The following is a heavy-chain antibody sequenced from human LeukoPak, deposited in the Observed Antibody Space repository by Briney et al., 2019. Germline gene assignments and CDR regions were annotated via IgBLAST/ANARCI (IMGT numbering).Heavy chain of an antibody. J-gene: IGHJ6*02. D-gene: IGHD2-8*01. CDR3: ARDQYATPPGGYYYYGMDV. V-gene: IGHV3-11*01. Sequence: GGSLRLSCAASGFTFSSYWMSWIRQAPGKGLEWVSYISSSGSTIYYADSVKGRFTISRDNAKNSLYLQMNSLRAEDTAVYYCARDQYATPPGGYYYYGMDVWGQGTTVTVSS. CDR2: ISSSGSTI. CDR1: GFTFSSYW.